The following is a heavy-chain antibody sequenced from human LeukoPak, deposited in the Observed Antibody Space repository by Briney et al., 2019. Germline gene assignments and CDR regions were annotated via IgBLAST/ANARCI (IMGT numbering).Heavy chain of an antibody. CDR3: AKARIAATIYPKEVNFDY. J-gene: IGHJ4*02. CDR2: ICGSGGST. D-gene: IGHD5-12*01. V-gene: IGHV3-23*01. Sequence: GGSLRLSCAASGFTFSSCAMSWVRQAPGKGLEWVSAICGSGGSTYYADSVKGRFTISRDNSKDTFYLQMDSLRVEDTAVYYCAKARIAATIYPKEVNFDYWGQGTLVTVSS. CDR1: GFTFSSCA.